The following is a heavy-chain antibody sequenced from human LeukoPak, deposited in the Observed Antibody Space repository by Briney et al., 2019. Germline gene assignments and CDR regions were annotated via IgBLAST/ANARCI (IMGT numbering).Heavy chain of an antibody. CDR3: TNLRFLEWLTTNDAFDI. CDR1: GFTFSNYV. CDR2: ISSSRSYI. J-gene: IGHJ3*02. Sequence: GGSLRLSCAASGFTFSNYVMNWVRQAPGKGLEWVSSISSSRSYIFYADSVKGRFTISRDNAKNSLYLQMNSLRAEDTAVYYCTNLRFLEWLTTNDAFDIWGQGTMVTVSS. V-gene: IGHV3-21*01. D-gene: IGHD3-3*01.